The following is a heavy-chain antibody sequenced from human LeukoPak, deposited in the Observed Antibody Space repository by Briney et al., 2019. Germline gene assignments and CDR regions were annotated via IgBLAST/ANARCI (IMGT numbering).Heavy chain of an antibody. D-gene: IGHD6-6*01. Sequence: SETLSLTCAIYGGSFSGYFWSWFRQPPGKGLEWIGEINRSGSTNYNSSLSLKSRVTISVDTSKNQFSLKLSSVTAADTAVYYCAVSAAALFDPWGQGTLVTVSS. V-gene: IGHV4-34*01. CDR3: AVSAAALFDP. CDR2: INRSGST. CDR1: GGSFSGYF. J-gene: IGHJ5*02.